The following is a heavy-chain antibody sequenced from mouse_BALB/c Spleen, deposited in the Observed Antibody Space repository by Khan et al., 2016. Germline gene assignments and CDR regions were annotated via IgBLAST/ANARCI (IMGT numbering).Heavy chain of an antibody. Sequence: EVQLQESGPGLVKPSQSLSLTCSVTGYSITSGYFWNWIRQFPGNKLEWMGYISYDGYHNYNPSLTNRISITRDTSKNTFFLKLNSLTTEDPATYICASGGDWYPGWFTYWGQGTLVTVSA. CDR3: ASGGDWYPGWFTY. CDR2: ISYDGYH. J-gene: IGHJ3*01. V-gene: IGHV3-6*02. D-gene: IGHD1-1*02. CDR1: GYSITSGYF.